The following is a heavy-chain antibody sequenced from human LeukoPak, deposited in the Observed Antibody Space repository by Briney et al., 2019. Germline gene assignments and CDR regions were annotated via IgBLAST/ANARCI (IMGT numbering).Heavy chain of an antibody. D-gene: IGHD5-24*01. CDR2: VYYSGIT. Sequence: PSETLSLTCSVSGASISGYYYNRIRQPPGKGLEWIGYVYYSGITNFNPSLKSRVTMSVDTSKNQFSLKVSSVTAADTAVYYCARDGGDGYNFYYWGQGTLVTVFS. J-gene: IGHJ4*02. CDR3: ARDGGDGYNFYY. CDR1: GASISGYY. V-gene: IGHV4-59*01.